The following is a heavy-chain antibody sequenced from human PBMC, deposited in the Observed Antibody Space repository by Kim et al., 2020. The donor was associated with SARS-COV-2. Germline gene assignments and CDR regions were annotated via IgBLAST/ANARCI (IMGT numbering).Heavy chain of an antibody. V-gene: IGHV3-33*01. D-gene: IGHD3-22*01. CDR3: ARDPGFDSSGDDY. Sequence: YADAVKGRFTISRDNAKNTLYLQRNSLRAEDTAVYYCARDPGFDSSGDDYWGQGTLVTVSS. J-gene: IGHJ4*02.